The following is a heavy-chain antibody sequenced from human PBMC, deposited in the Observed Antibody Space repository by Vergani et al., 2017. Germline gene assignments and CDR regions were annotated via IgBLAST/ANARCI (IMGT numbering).Heavy chain of an antibody. CDR1: GFTFSSYS. D-gene: IGHD2-15*01. Sequence: EVQVVESGGGLVQPGGSLRLSCAASGFTFSSYSMNWVRQAPGKGLEWVSSISSSSSYIYYADSVKGRFTISRDNAKNSLYLQMNSLRAEDTAVYYCARGSGGSCYSCWFDPWGQGTLVTVSS. V-gene: IGHV3-21*01. J-gene: IGHJ5*02. CDR2: ISSSSSYI. CDR3: ARGSGGSCYSCWFDP.